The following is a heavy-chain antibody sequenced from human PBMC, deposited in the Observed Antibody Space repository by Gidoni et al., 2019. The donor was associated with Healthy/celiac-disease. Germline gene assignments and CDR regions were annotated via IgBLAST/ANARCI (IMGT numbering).Heavy chain of an antibody. CDR3: ARAGVVTRSFDI. CDR1: GGTFSSYA. Sequence: QVQLVQSGAEVKKPGSSVKVSCKASGGTFSSYAISWVRQSPGQGLEWMGWIITIFGTSNYAQQFQGRVTITADESTSTAYMELSSLRSEDTAVYYCARAGVVTRSFDIWGQGTMVTVSS. V-gene: IGHV1-69*01. D-gene: IGHD3-3*01. J-gene: IGHJ3*02. CDR2: IITIFGTS.